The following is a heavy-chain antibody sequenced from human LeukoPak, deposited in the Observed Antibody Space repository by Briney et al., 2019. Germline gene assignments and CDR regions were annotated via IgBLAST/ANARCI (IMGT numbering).Heavy chain of an antibody. V-gene: IGHV1-18*01. Sequence: ASVKVSCKASGYTFTSYGISWLRQAPGQGLEWMGWISAYNGNTNDAQKLLGRVTMTTDTSTSTAYMELRSLRSDDTAVYYCARGAERWLQSPVDYWGQGTLVTVSS. J-gene: IGHJ4*02. CDR3: ARGAERWLQSPVDY. D-gene: IGHD5-24*01. CDR1: GYTFTSYG. CDR2: ISAYNGNT.